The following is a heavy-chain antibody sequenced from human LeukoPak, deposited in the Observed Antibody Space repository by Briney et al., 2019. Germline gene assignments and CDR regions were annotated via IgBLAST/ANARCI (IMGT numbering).Heavy chain of an antibody. Sequence: PGGSLRLSCAASGFTFSSYAMSWVRQAPGKGLEWVSAISGTGGSTYSADSVKGRFTISRDNSKNPLYLQMNSLRAEDTAVYFCARSYYDILTGYYYFDYWGQGTLVTVSS. V-gene: IGHV3-23*01. J-gene: IGHJ4*02. D-gene: IGHD3-9*01. CDR1: GFTFSSYA. CDR2: ISGTGGST. CDR3: ARSYYDILTGYYYFDY.